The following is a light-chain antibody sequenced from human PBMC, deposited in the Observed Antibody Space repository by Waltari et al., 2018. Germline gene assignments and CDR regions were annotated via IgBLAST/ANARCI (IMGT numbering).Light chain of an antibody. J-gene: IGKJ1*01. CDR3: QNHERLPAV. CDR1: QNIGRY. Sequence: EIVLTQSPGTLSLSPGERATLSCRASQNIGRYLIWYQQKPGQAPRLLIYGASSRAAGIPDRFSGGGSGTDFSLTISRLEPEDFAVYYCQNHERLPAVFGQGTKVEIK. CDR2: GAS. V-gene: IGKV3-20*01.